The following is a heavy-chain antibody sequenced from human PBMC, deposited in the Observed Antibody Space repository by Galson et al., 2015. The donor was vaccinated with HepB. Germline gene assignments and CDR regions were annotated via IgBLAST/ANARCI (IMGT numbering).Heavy chain of an antibody. CDR3: ARDRVTISTVSPPKYYYYGMDV. V-gene: IGHV3-33*01. D-gene: IGHD3-9*01. J-gene: IGHJ6*02. CDR1: GFTFSSYG. CDR2: IWYDGSNK. Sequence: SLRLSCAASGFTFSSYGMHWVRQAPGKGLGWVAVIWYDGSNKYYADSVKGRFTISRDNSKNTLYLQMNSLRAEDTAVYYCARDRVTISTVSPPKYYYYGMDVWGQGTTVTVSS.